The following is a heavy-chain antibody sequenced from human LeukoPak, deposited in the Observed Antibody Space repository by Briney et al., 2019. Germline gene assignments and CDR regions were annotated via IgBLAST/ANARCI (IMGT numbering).Heavy chain of an antibody. Sequence: PSETLSLTCAVSGGSISSSNWWSWVRQPPGKGLEWIGEISHFGSTNYNPSLKSRVIISVDRSKNQFSLKVTSVTAADTAVYYCAAPSSGTRGVDGLDVWGQGTTVTVSS. CDR1: GGSISSSNW. CDR3: AAPSSGTRGVDGLDV. J-gene: IGHJ6*02. CDR2: ISHFGST. D-gene: IGHD2-2*01. V-gene: IGHV4-4*02.